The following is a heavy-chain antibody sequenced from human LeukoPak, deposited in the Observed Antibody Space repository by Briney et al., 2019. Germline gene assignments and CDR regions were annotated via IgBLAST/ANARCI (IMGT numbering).Heavy chain of an antibody. CDR1: GFTFSTYS. CDR2: ISGGSSII. CDR3: ARDVELLWFGESQYFDY. D-gene: IGHD3-10*01. J-gene: IGHJ4*02. V-gene: IGHV3-48*01. Sequence: PGGSLRLSCADSGFTFSTYSMNWVRQAPGKGLEWVSFISGGSSIIYYADSVKGRFTISRDNAKNSLYLQMNSLRAEDTAVYYCARDVELLWFGESQYFDYWGQGTLVTVSS.